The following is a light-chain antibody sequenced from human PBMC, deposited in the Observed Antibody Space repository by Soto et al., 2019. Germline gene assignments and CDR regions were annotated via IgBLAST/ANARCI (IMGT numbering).Light chain of an antibody. Sequence: EIVMTQSPATLSVYPGERATLSCRASQSVSSNLAWYQQKPGQAPRLLIYGASTRTTGIPARFSGSGSGTEFTLTISCQQAEDFAYYCWQQYNNWLTFGGGTKVEIK. V-gene: IGKV3-15*01. J-gene: IGKJ4*01. CDR1: QSVSSN. CDR3: QQYNNWLT. CDR2: GAS.